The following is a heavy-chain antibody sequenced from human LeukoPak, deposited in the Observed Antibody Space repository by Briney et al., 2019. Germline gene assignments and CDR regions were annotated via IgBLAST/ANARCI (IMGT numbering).Heavy chain of an antibody. CDR1: GFTFSSYS. D-gene: IGHD1-26*01. V-gene: IGHV3-21*01. CDR3: ARGPYSGSYGEYFQH. CDR2: ISGSSSYI. Sequence: GGSLRLSCAASGFTFSSYSMNWVRQAPGKGLEWVSSISGSSSYIYYADSVKGRFTISRDNAKNSLYLQMNSLRAEDTAVYYCARGPYSGSYGEYFQHWGQGTLVTVSS. J-gene: IGHJ1*01.